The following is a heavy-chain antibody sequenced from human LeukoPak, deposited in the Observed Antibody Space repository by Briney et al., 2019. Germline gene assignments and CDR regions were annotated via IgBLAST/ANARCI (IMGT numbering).Heavy chain of an antibody. CDR1: GYTFTSYG. CDR3: ATDLVGLTGYTFDY. D-gene: IGHD3-9*01. Sequence: ASVKVSCKASGYTFTSYGISWVRQAPGQGLEWMGWISAYNGNTNYAQKFQGRVTMTEDTSTDTAYMELSSLRSEDTAVYYCATDLVGLTGYTFDYWGQGTLVTVSS. J-gene: IGHJ4*02. V-gene: IGHV1-18*01. CDR2: ISAYNGNT.